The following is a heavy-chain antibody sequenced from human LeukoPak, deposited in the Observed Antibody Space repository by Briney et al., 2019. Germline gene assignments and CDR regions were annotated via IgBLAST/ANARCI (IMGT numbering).Heavy chain of an antibody. CDR1: GGHISSYH. V-gene: IGHV4-59*01. D-gene: IGHD3-10*01. CDR2: IHYSGST. Sequence: SEPLSLTCTVSGGHISSYHWSWIRQPTGKGLEWIGYIHYSGSTNHNPSLKSRVTISGDTSKSQVSLKVTSVTPADTAVYYCGRVPSAGSGTYYIGYWGQGILVTVSS. CDR3: GRVPSAGSGTYYIGY. J-gene: IGHJ4*02.